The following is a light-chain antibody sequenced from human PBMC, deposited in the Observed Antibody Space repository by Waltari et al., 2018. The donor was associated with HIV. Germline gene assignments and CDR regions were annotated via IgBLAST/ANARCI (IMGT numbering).Light chain of an antibody. V-gene: IGKV1-33*01. CDR2: DAS. CDR1: HDISNL. Sequence: DIQMTQSPSSLSASVGDRVTITCRASHDISNLLNWYQQKPGKAPKLLIYDASTLETGVPSRFSGSGSGTDFAFTISSLQPEDFATYYCQQYDILPFTFGPGTKVDIK. J-gene: IGKJ3*01. CDR3: QQYDILPFT.